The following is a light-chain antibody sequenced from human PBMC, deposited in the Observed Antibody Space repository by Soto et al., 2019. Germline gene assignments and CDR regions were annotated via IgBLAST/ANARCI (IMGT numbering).Light chain of an antibody. J-gene: IGKJ5*01. CDR2: DAS. CDR3: QQYENLPT. V-gene: IGKV1-33*01. CDR1: QHINNY. Sequence: DIQVTHXPSSXXSSXXCRVAXXXQASQHINNYLTWYQQKPGRAPKLLIYDASNLEAGVPSRFRGSGSGTDFTFTISRLQPEDIATYYCQQYENLPTFGQGTRLEI.